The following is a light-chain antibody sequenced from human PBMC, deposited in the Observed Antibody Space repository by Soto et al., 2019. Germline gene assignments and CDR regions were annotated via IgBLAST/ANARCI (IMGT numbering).Light chain of an antibody. CDR1: SSDVGGYNY. J-gene: IGLJ2*01. CDR2: EVN. Sequence: QSALTQPPSASGSPGQSVTISCTGTSSDVGGYNYVSWYQQHPGRAPKLIIYEVNKRPSGVPDRFSGSKSGNTASLTVSGLQAEDEAAYYCSSYAGSSNYLVFGGGTQLTVL. V-gene: IGLV2-8*01. CDR3: SSYAGSSNYLV.